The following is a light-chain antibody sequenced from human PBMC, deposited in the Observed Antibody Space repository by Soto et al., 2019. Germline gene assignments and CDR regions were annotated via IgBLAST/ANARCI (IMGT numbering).Light chain of an antibody. V-gene: IGLV1-40*01. Sequence: QSVLTQPPSVSGAPGQRVPISCTGSSPNIGAGYDVHWYQQLPGTTPKPLIYGNSNRPSGVPDRFSGSKSGTSASLAITGLQAEDEADYYCQSYDSSLSGWVFGGGTKLTVL. J-gene: IGLJ3*02. CDR1: SPNIGAGYD. CDR3: QSYDSSLSGWV. CDR2: GNS.